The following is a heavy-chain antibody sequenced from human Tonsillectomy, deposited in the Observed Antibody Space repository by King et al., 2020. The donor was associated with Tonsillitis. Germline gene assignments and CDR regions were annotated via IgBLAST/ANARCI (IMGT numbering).Heavy chain of an antibody. J-gene: IGHJ6*02. CDR3: ARDFSSYYYGSGSYLAPFYYYYYGMDV. V-gene: IGHV3-30*04. D-gene: IGHD3-10*01. Sequence: VQLVESGGGVVQPGRSLRLSCAASGFTFSSYAMHWVRQTPGKGLEWVAVISYDGSNKYYADSVKGRFTFSRDNSKNTLYLQMNSLRAEDTAVYYCARDFSSYYYGSGSYLAPFYYYYYGMDVWGQGTTVTVSS. CDR2: ISYDGSNK. CDR1: GFTFSSYA.